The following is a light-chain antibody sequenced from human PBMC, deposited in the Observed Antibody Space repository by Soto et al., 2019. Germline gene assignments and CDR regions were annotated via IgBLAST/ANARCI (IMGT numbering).Light chain of an antibody. CDR1: QSVSSYY. J-gene: IGKJ2*01. CDR2: DAS. Sequence: EIVLTQSPATLSLSPGERATLSCRASQSVSSYYLAWYQQKPGQAPRLLIYDASSRATGIPDRFSGSGSGTDFSLTISRLEPEDFAVYYCQQYGSSPHTFGQGTKVDI. V-gene: IGKV3-20*01. CDR3: QQYGSSPHT.